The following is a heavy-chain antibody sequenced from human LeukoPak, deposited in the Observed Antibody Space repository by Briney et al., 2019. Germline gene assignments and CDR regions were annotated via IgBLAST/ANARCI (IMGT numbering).Heavy chain of an antibody. CDR2: INPNSGGT. CDR3: ARFNVRGYCSGGSCSSVDY. Sequence: ASVKVSCKASGYTFTGYHMHWVRQAPGQGLEWMGWINPNSGGTNYAQKFQGRVTMTRDTSISTAYMELSRLRSDDTAVYYCARFNVRGYCSGGSCSSVDYWGQGTLVTVSS. CDR1: GYTFTGYH. D-gene: IGHD2-15*01. V-gene: IGHV1-2*02. J-gene: IGHJ4*02.